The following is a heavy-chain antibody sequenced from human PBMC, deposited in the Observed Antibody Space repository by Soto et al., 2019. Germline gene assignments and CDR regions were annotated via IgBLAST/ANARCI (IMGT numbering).Heavy chain of an antibody. CDR3: ARLQGSSTSLEIYYYYYYGMDV. CDR2: IIPISGTA. D-gene: IGHD2-2*01. J-gene: IGHJ6*02. V-gene: IGHV1-69*01. CDR1: GGTFSNYA. Sequence: QVQLVQSGAEVKKPGSSVKVSCKASGGTFSNYAISWVRQAPGQGLEWMGGIIPISGTANYAQKFQGRVTITAGETTSTANMELRSLRSEDTAVYYWARLQGSSTSLEIYYYYYYGMDVWGQGTTVTVSS.